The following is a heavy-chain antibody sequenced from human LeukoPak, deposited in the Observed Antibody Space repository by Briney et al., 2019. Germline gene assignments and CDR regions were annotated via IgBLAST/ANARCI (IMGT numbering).Heavy chain of an antibody. CDR2: INWNGGST. CDR3: AKDQVGDTAMAPDFDY. J-gene: IGHJ4*02. CDR1: GFTFDDYG. Sequence: PGGSLRLSCAASGFTFDDYGMSWVRQAPGKGLEWVSGINWNGGSTGYADSVKGRFTISRDNSKNTLYLQMNSLRAEDTAVYYCAKDQVGDTAMAPDFDYWGQGTLVTVSS. V-gene: IGHV3-20*04. D-gene: IGHD5-18*01.